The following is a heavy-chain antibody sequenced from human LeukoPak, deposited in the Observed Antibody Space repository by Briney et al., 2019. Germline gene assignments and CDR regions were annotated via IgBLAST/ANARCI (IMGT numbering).Heavy chain of an antibody. CDR1: GYTFTGYY. CDR2: INPNSGGT. V-gene: IGHV1-2*02. D-gene: IGHD1-26*01. CDR3: ARGGSHKLSSYDY. Sequence: ASVTVSFKASGYTFTGYYMHWVRQAPGQGLEWMGWINPNSGGTNYAQKFQGRVTMTRDTSISTAYMELSRLRSDDTAVYYCARGGSHKLSSYDYWGQGTLVTVSS. J-gene: IGHJ4*02.